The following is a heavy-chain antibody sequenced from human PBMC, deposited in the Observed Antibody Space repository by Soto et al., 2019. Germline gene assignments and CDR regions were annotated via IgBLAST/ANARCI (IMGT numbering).Heavy chain of an antibody. J-gene: IGHJ6*02. D-gene: IGHD2-21*02. CDR3: ARVCDEGDSNYSYYSLDV. Sequence: KGLEWIGCLYHRGTTNYNPALRSRVTISVDTSKNQFSLKLSSVTAADTAMYFCARVCDEGDSNYSYYSLDVWVQGTTVTVSS. V-gene: IGHV4-59*01. CDR2: LYHRGTT.